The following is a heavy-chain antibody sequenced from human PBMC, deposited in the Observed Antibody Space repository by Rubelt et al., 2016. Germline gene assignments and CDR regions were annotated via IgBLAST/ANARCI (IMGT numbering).Heavy chain of an antibody. D-gene: IGHD3-22*01. CDR2: ISYVGSNK. V-gene: IGHV3-30-3*01. CDR3: AREAASSGPTGWFGP. Sequence: GLTFSSSAMHWVRQAPDKGLEWLAAISYVGSNKYYADSVKGRFTISRGKAKNTLSLEMNSLTTEDTAPYYCAREAASSGPTGWFGPWGQGTLVTVSS. CDR1: GLTFSSSA. J-gene: IGHJ5*02.